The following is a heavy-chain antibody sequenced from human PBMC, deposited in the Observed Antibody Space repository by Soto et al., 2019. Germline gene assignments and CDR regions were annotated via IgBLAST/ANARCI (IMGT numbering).Heavy chain of an antibody. D-gene: IGHD3-16*01. CDR1: GFPFTNAW. CDR3: TADGYTWGSGRGRWAY. CDR2: VFSKGGGGEK. V-gene: IGHV3-15*01. Sequence: EVQLVESGGGLVKPGGSLRLSCAASGFPFTNAWMRWVRQVPGKGLEWIARVFSKGGGGEKDYAAPVKDRFTISSDDSKNTLHLQMNSLRTEDAAVYYCTADGYTWGSGRGRWAYWGQGALVTVSS. J-gene: IGHJ4*02.